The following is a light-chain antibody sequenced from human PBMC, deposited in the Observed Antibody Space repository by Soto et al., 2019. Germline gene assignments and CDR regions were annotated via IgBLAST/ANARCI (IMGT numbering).Light chain of an antibody. V-gene: IGLV6-57*04. CDR3: QSYDSSSVI. CDR2: ESN. Sequence: NFMLTQPHSVSESPGKTVTISCTRSSGSIASSYVQWYQQRPGSAPTTVIYESNQRPSGVPDRFSGSIDSSSNSASLTISGLRTEDEAYYYCQSYDSSSVIFGGGTKVTVL. J-gene: IGLJ2*01. CDR1: SGSIASSY.